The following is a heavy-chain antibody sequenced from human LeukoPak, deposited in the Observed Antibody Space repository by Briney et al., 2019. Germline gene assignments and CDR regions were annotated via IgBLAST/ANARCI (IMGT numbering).Heavy chain of an antibody. J-gene: IGHJ4*02. CDR3: ARVGFVAAAGTGFYFDY. Sequence: PGGSLRLSCAASGFTFSSYAMHWVRQAPGKGLEWVAVISYDGSNKYYADSVKGRFTISRDNSKNTLYLQMNSLRAEDTAVYYCARVGFVAAAGTGFYFDYWGQGTLVTVSS. D-gene: IGHD6-13*01. CDR1: GFTFSSYA. V-gene: IGHV3-30-3*01. CDR2: ISYDGSNK.